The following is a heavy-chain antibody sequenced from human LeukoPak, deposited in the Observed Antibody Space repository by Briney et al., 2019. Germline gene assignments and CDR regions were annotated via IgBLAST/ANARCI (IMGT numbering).Heavy chain of an antibody. CDR2: ISGSGHST. CDR1: GFTFTSSA. J-gene: IGHJ4*02. V-gene: IGHV3-23*01. D-gene: IGHD3-22*01. Sequence: PGGSLRLSCAASGFTFTSSAMSWVRQAPGKGLEWVSAISGSGHSTYYVDSVKGRFTVSRDNSKNTLYLQMNSLRAEDTAVYYCARSYYDSSGYSSHWGQGTLVAVSS. CDR3: ARSYYDSSGYSSH.